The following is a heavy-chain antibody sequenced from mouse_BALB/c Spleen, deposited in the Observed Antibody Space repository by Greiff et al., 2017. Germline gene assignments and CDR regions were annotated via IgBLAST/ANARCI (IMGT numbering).Heavy chain of an antibody. V-gene: IGHV5-17*02. J-gene: IGHJ4*01. CDR3: ARRRYYGSTSYAMDY. D-gene: IGHD1-1*01. Sequence: EVMLVESGGGLVQPGGSRKLSCAASGFTFSSFGMHWVRQAPEKGLEWVAYISSGSSTIYYADTVKGRFTISRDNPKNTLFLQMTSLRSEDTAMYYCARRRYYGSTSYAMDYWGQGTSVTVSS. CDR1: GFTFSSFG. CDR2: ISSGSSTI.